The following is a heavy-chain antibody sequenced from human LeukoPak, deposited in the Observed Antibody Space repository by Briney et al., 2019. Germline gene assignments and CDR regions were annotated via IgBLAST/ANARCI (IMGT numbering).Heavy chain of an antibody. Sequence: PSETLSLTCSVSSGSISYYYWNWIRQSPGRGLDWIGYIYDSGTTNYNPSHKTRVTISLDTSKSQFSLRLSSVTAADTAVYYCARSRNLRTSHFDYWGQGIRVAVSS. CDR3: ARSRNLRTSHFDY. V-gene: IGHV4-59*03. D-gene: IGHD1-14*01. CDR1: SGSISYYY. CDR2: IYDSGTT. J-gene: IGHJ4*02.